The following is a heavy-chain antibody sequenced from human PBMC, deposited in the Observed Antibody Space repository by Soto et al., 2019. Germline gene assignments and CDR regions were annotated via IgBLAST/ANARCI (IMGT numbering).Heavy chain of an antibody. V-gene: IGHV4-4*07. CDR1: GGSISSYY. J-gene: IGHJ5*02. CDR2: IYTSGST. CDR3: AREMMYYDRSGYYSRWFDP. Sequence: SETLSLTCTVSGGSISSYYWSWIRQPAGKGLEWIGRIYTSGSTNYNPSLKSRVTMSVDTSKNQFPLKLSSVTAADTAVYYCAREMMYYDRSGYYSRWFDPWGQGILVTVS. D-gene: IGHD3-22*01.